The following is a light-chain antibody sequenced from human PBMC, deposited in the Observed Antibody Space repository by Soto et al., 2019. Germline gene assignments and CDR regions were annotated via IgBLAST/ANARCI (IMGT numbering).Light chain of an antibody. J-gene: IGLJ1*01. Sequence: QSALTQPASVSGSPGQSITISCTGTSSDVGGYNYVSWYQQHPGKAPKLMIYDVSNRPSGVSNRFSGSKSGNTASLTISGLQAEDEADYYCSSYQRDRPFVHVFRTGTKVTVL. CDR3: SSYQRDRPFVHV. CDR1: SSDVGGYNY. V-gene: IGLV2-14*01. CDR2: DVS.